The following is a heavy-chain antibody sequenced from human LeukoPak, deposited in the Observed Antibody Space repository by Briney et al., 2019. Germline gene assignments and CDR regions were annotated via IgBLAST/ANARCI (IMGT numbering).Heavy chain of an antibody. V-gene: IGHV4-59*12. CDR2: IYYSGST. CDR3: ASLYDYADYYGMDV. J-gene: IGHJ6*02. CDR1: GGSISSYY. D-gene: IGHD3-16*01. Sequence: SETLSLTCTVSGGSISSYYWSWIRQPPGKGLEWIGYIYYSGSTNYNPSLKSRVTISVDTSKNQFSLKLSSVTAADTAVYYCASLYDYADYYGMDVWGQGTTVTVSS.